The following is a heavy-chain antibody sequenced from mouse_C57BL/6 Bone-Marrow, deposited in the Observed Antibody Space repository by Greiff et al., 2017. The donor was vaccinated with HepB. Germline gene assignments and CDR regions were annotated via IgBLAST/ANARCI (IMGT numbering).Heavy chain of an antibody. CDR2: ILPGSGST. CDR1: GYTFTGYW. J-gene: IGHJ4*01. D-gene: IGHD1-2*01. Sequence: QVQLQQSGAELVKPGASVKMSCKATGYTFTGYWIEWVKQRPGHGLEWIGEILPGSGSTNYNEKFKGKATFTADTSSNTAYMQLSSLTTEDSAIYYCASPLSLLRYAMDYWGQGTSVTVSS. CDR3: ASPLSLLRYAMDY. V-gene: IGHV1-9*01.